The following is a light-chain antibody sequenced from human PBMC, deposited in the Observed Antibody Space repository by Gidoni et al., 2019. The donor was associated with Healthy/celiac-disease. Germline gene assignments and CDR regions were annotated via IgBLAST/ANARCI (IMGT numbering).Light chain of an antibody. CDR2: GAS. Sequence: EIVMTPSPATLSVSPGERATISCRTSQSVSSNLDWYQQKPGHAPRLLIYGASTRATVIPARFSGSGSGTEFTLTISSLQSEDFAVYYCQQYNNWPRTFGQGTKVEIK. CDR3: QQYNNWPRT. CDR1: QSVSSN. J-gene: IGKJ1*01. V-gene: IGKV3D-15*01.